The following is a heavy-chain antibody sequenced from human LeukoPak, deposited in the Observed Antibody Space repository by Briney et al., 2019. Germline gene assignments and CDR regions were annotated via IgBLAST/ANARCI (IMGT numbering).Heavy chain of an antibody. D-gene: IGHD3-22*01. CDR2: IRSKAYGGTT. Sequence: QTGGSLRLSCTASGFTFGDYAMSWVRQAPGKGLEWVGFIRSKAYGGTTEYAASVKGRFTISRDDSKSIAYLQMNSLKTEDTAVYYCTREAYYDSSGYYYEPPIDYWGQGTLVTVSS. J-gene: IGHJ4*02. CDR3: TREAYYDSSGYYYEPPIDY. V-gene: IGHV3-49*04. CDR1: GFTFGDYA.